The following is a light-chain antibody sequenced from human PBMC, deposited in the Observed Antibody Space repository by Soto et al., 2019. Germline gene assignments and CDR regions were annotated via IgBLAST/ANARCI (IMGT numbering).Light chain of an antibody. CDR2: DAS. CDR1: QSVGSSY. Sequence: ILFAQSPANLSLSPGERATLSCGASQSVGSSYLAWYQQKPGVATRLITYDASSRANGIPDRFSGSASGTDFTLTLRRLEPEDFSLYYCQQYGSSQAITFGQGTRLEIK. J-gene: IGKJ5*01. V-gene: IGKV3D-20*01. CDR3: QQYGSSQAIT.